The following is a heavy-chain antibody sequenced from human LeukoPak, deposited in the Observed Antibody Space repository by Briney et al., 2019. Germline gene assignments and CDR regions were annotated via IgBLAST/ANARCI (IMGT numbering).Heavy chain of an antibody. CDR1: GGSISTYY. CDR2: INHSGST. Sequence: SETLSLTCTVAGGSISTYYWSWIRQPPGKGLEWIGEINHSGSTNQNPSLKSRVTISVDTSKNQLSLKLGSVTAADTAVYYCARGVRRTTMIRGGHPYSWFDPWGQGTLVTVSS. D-gene: IGHD3-10*01. CDR3: ARGVRRTTMIRGGHPYSWFDP. V-gene: IGHV4-34*01. J-gene: IGHJ5*02.